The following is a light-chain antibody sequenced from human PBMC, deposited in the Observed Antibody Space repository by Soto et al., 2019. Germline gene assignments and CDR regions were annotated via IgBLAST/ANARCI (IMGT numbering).Light chain of an antibody. Sequence: QSVLTQPASVSGSPGQSITISCTGTSSDIGGYNYVSWYQHHPGKAPKVVIYEVTNRPSGVSNRFSGSKSGATASLTISGLHAEDEADYYCSSYTSSSTLYVFGNGTKVTVL. CDR3: SSYTSSSTLYV. V-gene: IGLV2-14*01. CDR1: SSDIGGYNY. J-gene: IGLJ1*01. CDR2: EVT.